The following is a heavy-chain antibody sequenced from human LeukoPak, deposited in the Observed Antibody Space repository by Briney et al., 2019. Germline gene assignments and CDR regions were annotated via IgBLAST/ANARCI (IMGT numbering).Heavy chain of an antibody. CDR2: MNPNSGNT. V-gene: IGHV1-8*01. Sequence: ASVKVSCKASGYTFTSYDINWVRQATGQGLEWMGWMNPNSGNTGYAQKFQGRVTMTRNTSISTAYMELSSLRSEDMAVYYCASGGRYCSSTSCYIWFDPWGQGTLVTVSS. CDR1: GYTFTSYD. CDR3: ASGGRYCSSTSCYIWFDP. J-gene: IGHJ5*02. D-gene: IGHD2-2*02.